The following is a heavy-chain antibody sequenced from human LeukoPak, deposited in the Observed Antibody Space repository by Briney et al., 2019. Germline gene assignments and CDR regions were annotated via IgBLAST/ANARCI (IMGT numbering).Heavy chain of an antibody. CDR3: ARPSRVGKDWFDP. Sequence: ASVKVSCKASGYTFTSYGISWVRQAPGQGLEWMGWISAYNGNTNYAQKFQGRVTMTRNTSISTAYMELSSLRSEDTAVYYCARPSRVGKDWFDPWGQGTLVTVSS. CDR1: GYTFTSYG. V-gene: IGHV1-18*01. D-gene: IGHD2-15*01. J-gene: IGHJ5*02. CDR2: ISAYNGNT.